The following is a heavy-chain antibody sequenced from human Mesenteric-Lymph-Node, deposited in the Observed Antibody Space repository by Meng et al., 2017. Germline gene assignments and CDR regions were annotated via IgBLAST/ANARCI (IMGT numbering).Heavy chain of an antibody. CDR2: INHSGST. D-gene: IGHD5-18*01. Sequence: GHLKQWGAGLLKPSETLSLTCAVYGGSFSGYYWSWIRQPPGKGLEWIGEINHSGSTNYNPSLKSRVTISVDTSKNQFSLKLSSVTAADTAVYYCARKLRGYSYGPLIDYWGQGTLVTVSS. J-gene: IGHJ4*02. V-gene: IGHV4-34*01. CDR1: GGSFSGYY. CDR3: ARKLRGYSYGPLIDY.